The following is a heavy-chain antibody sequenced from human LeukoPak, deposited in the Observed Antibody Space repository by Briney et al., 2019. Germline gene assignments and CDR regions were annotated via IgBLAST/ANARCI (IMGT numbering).Heavy chain of an antibody. Sequence: PGGSLRLSCAASGFTVSSNYMSWVRQAPGKGLEWVSVIYSGGGTYYADSVKGRFTISRENSKNTLWLQMNSLRAEDTAVYYCARLHYDVLTGPFDYWGRGTLVTVSS. CDR3: ARLHYDVLTGPFDY. D-gene: IGHD3-9*01. CDR2: IYSGGGT. V-gene: IGHV3-53*01. CDR1: GFTVSSNY. J-gene: IGHJ4*02.